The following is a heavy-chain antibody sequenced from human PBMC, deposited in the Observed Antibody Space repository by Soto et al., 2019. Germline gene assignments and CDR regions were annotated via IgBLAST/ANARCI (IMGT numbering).Heavy chain of an antibody. CDR1: GFRFSDYS. Sequence: GGSLRLSCAASGFRFSDYSMNWVRQAPGRGLEWVSYISSSSFTIHYADSVEGRFAISRDNAKNSLYLQMNSLRAEDTAVYYCARDYNRFWRGYFDYWGQGALGTLSS. D-gene: IGHD3-3*01. CDR2: ISSSSFTI. V-gene: IGHV3-48*01. J-gene: IGHJ4*02. CDR3: ARDYNRFWRGYFDY.